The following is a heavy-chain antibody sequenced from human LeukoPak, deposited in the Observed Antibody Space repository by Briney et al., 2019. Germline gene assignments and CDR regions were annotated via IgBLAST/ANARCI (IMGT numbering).Heavy chain of an antibody. CDR2: IIPILGIA. V-gene: IGHV1-69*04. CDR1: GYTFTSYY. Sequence: SVKVSCKASGYTFTSYYMHWVRQAPGQGLEWMGRIIPILGIANYAQKFQGRVTITADKSTSTAYMELSSLRSEDTAVYYCARALIPYDYVWGSYRYKVSFDYWGQGTLVTVSS. J-gene: IGHJ4*02. D-gene: IGHD3-16*02. CDR3: ARALIPYDYVWGSYRYKVSFDY.